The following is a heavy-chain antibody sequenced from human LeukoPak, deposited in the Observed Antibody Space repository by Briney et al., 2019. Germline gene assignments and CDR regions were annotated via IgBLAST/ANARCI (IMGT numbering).Heavy chain of an antibody. CDR2: INPSGDST. CDR1: GYSFTTYY. V-gene: IGHV1-46*01. D-gene: IGHD1-26*01. J-gene: IGHJ4*02. CDR3: ATSPNIVGATGY. Sequence: ASVKVSCKASGYSFTTYYIHWVRQAPGQGLAWMGLINPSGDSTTYAQKFQGRVTLTRDTSTTTVYMELSSLRSEDTAVYYCATSPNIVGATGYWGQGTLVTVSS.